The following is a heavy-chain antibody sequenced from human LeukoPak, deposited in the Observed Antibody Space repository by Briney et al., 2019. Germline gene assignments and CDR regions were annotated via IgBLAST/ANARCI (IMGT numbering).Heavy chain of an antibody. V-gene: IGHV4-59*01. D-gene: IGHD2-15*01. CDR2: IYYSGST. CDR1: GGSISSYY. CDR3: ARTGCSGGSCYSGFDP. J-gene: IGHJ5*02. Sequence: SETLSLTCTVSGGSISSYYWSWMRQPPGKGLEWIGYIYYSGSTNYNPSLKSRVTISVDTSKNQFSLKLSSVTAADTAVYYCARTGCSGGSCYSGFDPWGQGTLVTVSS.